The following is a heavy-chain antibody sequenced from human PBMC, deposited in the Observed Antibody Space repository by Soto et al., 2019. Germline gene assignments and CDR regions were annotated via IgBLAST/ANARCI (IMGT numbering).Heavy chain of an antibody. CDR3: ARVRVPAAIGVFLDY. D-gene: IGHD2-2*01. CDR1: GFTFSSYG. Sequence: QVQLVESGGGVVQPGRSLRLSCAASGFTFSSYGIHWVRQAPGKGLEWVAVISYDGSNKYYADSVKGRFTISRDNSKNTLYLQMNRLRAEDTAVYYCARVRVPAAIGVFLDYWGQGTLVTVSS. V-gene: IGHV3-30*03. CDR2: ISYDGSNK. J-gene: IGHJ4*02.